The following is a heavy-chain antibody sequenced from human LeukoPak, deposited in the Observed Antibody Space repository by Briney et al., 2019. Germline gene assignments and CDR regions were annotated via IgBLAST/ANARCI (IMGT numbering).Heavy chain of an antibody. CDR1: GFTFSSYA. D-gene: IGHD2-2*01. V-gene: IGHV3-21*01. J-gene: IGHJ5*02. CDR3: ARCPNAAFNWFDP. CDR2: ISSSSSYI. Sequence: GGSLRLSCAASGFTFSSYAMSWVRQAPGKGLEWVSSISSSSSYIYYADSVKGRFTISRDNAKNSLYLQMNSLRAEDTAVYYCARCPNAAFNWFDPWGQGTLVTVSS.